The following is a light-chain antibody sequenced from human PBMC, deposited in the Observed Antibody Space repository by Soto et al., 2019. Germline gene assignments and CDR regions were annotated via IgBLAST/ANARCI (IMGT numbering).Light chain of an antibody. V-gene: IGKV3-11*01. CDR3: QQRTNWPFT. CDR2: DAS. J-gene: IGKJ4*02. Sequence: EIDLTQSPVNLSLSPGERATLSCRASQSVATFLAWYQQKPGQAPRLLIFDASNRTPGIPARFNGSGSGKDFTLTITSLEPEDFAGYYCQQRTNWPFTFGGGTKVEV. CDR1: QSVATF.